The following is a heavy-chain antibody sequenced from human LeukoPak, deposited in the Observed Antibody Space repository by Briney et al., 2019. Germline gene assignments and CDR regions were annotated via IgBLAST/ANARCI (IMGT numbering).Heavy chain of an antibody. Sequence: GGSLRLSCAASGFTFSSYAMSWVRQAPGKGLEWVSAISGSGGSTYYADSVKGRFTISRDNSKNTLYLQMNSLRAEDTAVYYCGKDRAVVPVTFFDYWGQGTLVTVSS. D-gene: IGHD2-2*01. J-gene: IGHJ4*02. V-gene: IGHV3-23*01. CDR2: ISGSGGST. CDR1: GFTFSSYA. CDR3: GKDRAVVPVTFFDY.